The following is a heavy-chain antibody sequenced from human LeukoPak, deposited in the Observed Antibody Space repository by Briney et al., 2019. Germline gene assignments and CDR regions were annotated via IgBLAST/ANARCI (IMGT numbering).Heavy chain of an antibody. V-gene: IGHV4-38-2*02. CDR3: ARDLPGLYYMDV. D-gene: IGHD1-14*01. CDR1: GYSISSGYY. J-gene: IGHJ6*03. CDR2: IYHSGST. Sequence: PSETLSLTCTVSGYSISSGYYWGWIRQPPGKGLEWIGSIYHSGSTYYNPSLKSRVTISVDRSKNQFSLKLSSVTAADTAVYYCARDLPGLYYMDVWGKGTTVTVSS.